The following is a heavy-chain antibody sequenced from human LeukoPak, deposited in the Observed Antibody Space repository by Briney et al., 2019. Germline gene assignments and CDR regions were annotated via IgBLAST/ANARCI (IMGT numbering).Heavy chain of an antibody. CDR1: GGSISSGSYY. CDR2: IYTSGST. J-gene: IGHJ4*02. CDR3: ARGYCSSTSCHQPLNVDY. D-gene: IGHD2-2*01. Sequence: SETLSLTCTVSGGSISSGSYYWSWIRQPAGKGLEWIGRIYTSGSTNYNPSLKSRVTISVDTSKNQFSLKLSSVTAADTAVYYCARGYCSSTSCHQPLNVDYWGQGTLVTVSS. V-gene: IGHV4-61*02.